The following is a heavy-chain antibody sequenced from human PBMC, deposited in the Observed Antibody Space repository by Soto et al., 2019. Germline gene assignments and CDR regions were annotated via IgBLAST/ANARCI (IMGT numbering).Heavy chain of an antibody. CDR1: GFTVSSNY. Sequence: GGSLRLSCAASGFTVSSNYMSWVRQAPGKGLEWVSVIYSGGSTYYADSVKGRFTISRHNSKNTLYLQMNSLRAEDTAVYYCARFQGNWNYGKNWFDPWGQGTLVTVSS. CDR3: ARFQGNWNYGKNWFDP. D-gene: IGHD1-7*01. J-gene: IGHJ5*02. CDR2: IYSGGST. V-gene: IGHV3-53*04.